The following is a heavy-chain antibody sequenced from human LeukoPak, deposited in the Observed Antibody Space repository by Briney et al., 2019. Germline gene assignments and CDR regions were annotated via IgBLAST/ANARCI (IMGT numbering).Heavy chain of an antibody. CDR1: GYSFTTYW. CDR2: IYPGDSDT. CDR3: ARGGWGSSWSYYFDY. J-gene: IGHJ4*02. Sequence: PGESLKISFKGSGYSFTTYWIGWVRQMPGKGLEWMGIIYPGDSDTRYSPSFQGQVTISADKSISTAYLQWSSLKASDTAMYYCARGGWGSSWSYYFDYWGQGTLFTVSS. V-gene: IGHV5-51*01. D-gene: IGHD6-13*01.